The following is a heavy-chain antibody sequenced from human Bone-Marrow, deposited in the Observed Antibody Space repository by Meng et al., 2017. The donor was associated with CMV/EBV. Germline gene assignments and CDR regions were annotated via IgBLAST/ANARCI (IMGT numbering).Heavy chain of an antibody. CDR3: ASGRGIAAAGEPRMDV. Sequence: ASVKVSCKASGYTFTGYYMHWVRQAPGQGLEWMGIINPSGGSTSYAQKFQGRVTMTRDTSTSTVYMELSSLRSEDTAVYYCASGRGIAAAGEPRMDVWGQGTTVTVSS. J-gene: IGHJ6*02. CDR2: INPSGGST. V-gene: IGHV1-46*01. CDR1: GYTFTGYY. D-gene: IGHD6-13*01.